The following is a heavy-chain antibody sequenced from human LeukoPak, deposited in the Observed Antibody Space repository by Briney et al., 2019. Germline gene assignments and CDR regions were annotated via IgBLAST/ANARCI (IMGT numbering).Heavy chain of an antibody. CDR1: GFTFSSYS. J-gene: IGHJ6*04. V-gene: IGHV3-20*04. CDR2: INCNSGST. Sequence: GGSLRLSCAASGFTFSSYSMSWVRQAPGKGLEWVSGINCNSGSTGYADSVKGRFTISRDNAKNSLYLQMNSLRAEDTALYYCASSCSSTSCYGRDVWGKGPTVTVSA. CDR3: ASSCSSTSCYGRDV. D-gene: IGHD2-2*01.